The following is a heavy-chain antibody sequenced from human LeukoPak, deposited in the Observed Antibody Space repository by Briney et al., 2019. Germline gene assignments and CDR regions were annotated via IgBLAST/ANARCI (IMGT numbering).Heavy chain of an antibody. CDR2: IYYSGST. V-gene: IGHV4-59*01. D-gene: IGHD1-26*01. CDR3: ASDQDRELDDAFDI. Sequence: SETLSLTCTVSGGSISSYYWSWIRQPPGKGLEWIGYIYYSGSTNYNPSLKSRVTISVDTSKNQFSLKLSSVTAADTAVYYCASDQDRELDDAFDIWGQGTMVTVSS. J-gene: IGHJ3*02. CDR1: GGSISSYY.